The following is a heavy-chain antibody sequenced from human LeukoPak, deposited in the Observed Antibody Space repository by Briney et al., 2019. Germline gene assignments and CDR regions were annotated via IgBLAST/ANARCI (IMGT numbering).Heavy chain of an antibody. Sequence: SETLSLTCTVSGGSISSYYWSWIRQPPGKGLEWIGYIYYSGSTNYNPSLKSRVAISVDTSKNQFSLKLSSVTAADTAVYYRARSFSGSYFPYYYYMDVWGKGTTVTVSS. J-gene: IGHJ6*03. CDR1: GGSISSYY. V-gene: IGHV4-59*01. D-gene: IGHD1-26*01. CDR3: ARSFSGSYFPYYYYMDV. CDR2: IYYSGST.